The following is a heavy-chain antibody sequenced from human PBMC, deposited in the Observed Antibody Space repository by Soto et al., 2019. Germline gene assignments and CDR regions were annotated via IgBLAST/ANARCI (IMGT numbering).Heavy chain of an antibody. V-gene: IGHV3-74*01. CDR1: GFTFSSYW. CDR3: AGVGVGAYWFDP. J-gene: IGHJ5*02. D-gene: IGHD2-21*01. CDR2: IRTDGSTT. Sequence: EVQLVESGGGLVQPGGSLRLSCAASGFTFSSYWMHWVRQAPGEGLIWVSRIRTDGSTTSYADSVKGRFTISRDNVKNTLYLEMNSLRNEDTGVYYCAGVGVGAYWFDPWGQGTLVTVSS.